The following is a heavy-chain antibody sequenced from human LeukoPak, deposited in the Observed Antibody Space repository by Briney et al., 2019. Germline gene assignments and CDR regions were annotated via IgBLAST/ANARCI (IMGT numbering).Heavy chain of an antibody. D-gene: IGHD3/OR15-3a*01. Sequence: PGGSLRLSCAASGFTFSSYAMHWVRQAPGKGLEWVAVISYDGSNKYYADSVKGRFTIPRDNSKNTLYLQMNSLRAEDTAVYYCARDHGRSGYFDYWGQGTLVTVSS. J-gene: IGHJ4*02. CDR3: ARDHGRSGYFDY. V-gene: IGHV3-30*04. CDR2: ISYDGSNK. CDR1: GFTFSSYA.